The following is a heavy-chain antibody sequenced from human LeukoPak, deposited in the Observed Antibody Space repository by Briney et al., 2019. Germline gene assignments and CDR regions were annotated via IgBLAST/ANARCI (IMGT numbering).Heavy chain of an antibody. CDR1: GGSISSSSYY. Sequence: SETLSLTCTVSGGSISSSSYYWVWIRQPPGEGLEWIGSMYYGGSTYYNPSLESRVTISIDTSKNQFSLKLSSVTAADTAVYYCARLGWQWLVYAFDIWGQGTMVTVSS. CDR3: ARLGWQWLVYAFDI. J-gene: IGHJ3*02. D-gene: IGHD6-19*01. CDR2: MYYGGST. V-gene: IGHV4-39*01.